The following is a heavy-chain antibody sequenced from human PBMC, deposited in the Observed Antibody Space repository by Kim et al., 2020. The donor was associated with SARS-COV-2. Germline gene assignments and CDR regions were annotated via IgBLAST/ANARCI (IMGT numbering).Heavy chain of an antibody. J-gene: IGHJ6*02. Sequence: GGSLRLSCRASGFSLTNAWMTWVRQAPGKGLEWVGRIKSNTHGGTTEYAAPVKGRFTISRDDSRNTLYMQMNSLRSDDTAGYYCTPRPYFYYSERGDFKDVWGQGTTVTVSS. CDR3: TPRPYFYYSERGDFKDV. CDR1: GFSLTNAW. V-gene: IGHV3-15*01. CDR2: IKSNTHGGTT. D-gene: IGHD2-21*02.